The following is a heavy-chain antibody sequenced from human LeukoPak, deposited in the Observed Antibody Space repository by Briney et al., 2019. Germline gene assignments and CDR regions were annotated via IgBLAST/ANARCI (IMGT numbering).Heavy chain of an antibody. D-gene: IGHD3-10*01. J-gene: IGHJ4*02. CDR2: ISGSGGST. V-gene: IGHV3-23*01. CDR1: GFTFSSYA. CDR3: AKVRDYYGSGSYSAPDY. Sequence: HAGGSLRLSCAASGFTFSSYAMSWVRQAPGKGLEWVSAISGSGGSTYYADSVKGRFTISRDNSKNTLYLQMNSLRAEDTAVYYCAKVRDYYGSGSYSAPDYWGQGTLVTVSS.